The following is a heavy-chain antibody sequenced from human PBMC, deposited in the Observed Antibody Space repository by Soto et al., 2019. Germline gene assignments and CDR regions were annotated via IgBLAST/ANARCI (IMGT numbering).Heavy chain of an antibody. CDR1: GFTFSSYA. J-gene: IGHJ4*02. D-gene: IGHD5-12*01. Sequence: GGSLRLSCAASGFTFSSYAMHWVRQAPGKGLEWVAVISYDGSNKYYADSVKGRFTIYRDNSKNTLYLQMNSLRAEDTAVYYCARDLGGYSGYDYGFYFDYWGQGTLVTVSS. V-gene: IGHV3-30-3*01. CDR2: ISYDGSNK. CDR3: ARDLGGYSGYDYGFYFDY.